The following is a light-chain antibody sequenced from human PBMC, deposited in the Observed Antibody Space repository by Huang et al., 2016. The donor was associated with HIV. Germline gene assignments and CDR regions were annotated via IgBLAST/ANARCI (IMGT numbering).Light chain of an antibody. CDR1: RSVSTN. CDR2: GSS. Sequence: EIVMTQSPATLSVSPGQRVTLSCRANRSVSTNLAWYQQRHGQAPRLLTDGSSTRAPGIPARFSGSGYGTDFSLTISSLQSEDFALYYCHQYNNWLLSFGGGTRV. CDR3: HQYNNWLLS. J-gene: IGKJ4*01. V-gene: IGKV3-15*01.